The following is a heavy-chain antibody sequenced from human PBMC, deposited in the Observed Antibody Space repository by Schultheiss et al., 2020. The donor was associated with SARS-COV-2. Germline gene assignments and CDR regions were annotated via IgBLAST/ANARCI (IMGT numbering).Heavy chain of an antibody. CDR2: IYYSGRT. CDR1: GGSISSGGYH. V-gene: IGHV4-31*03. CDR3: AGENTDYRFVAY. Sequence: SETLSLTCTVSGGSISSGGYHWSWIRQYPGKGLEWIGYIYYSGRTSYNPSLKRRVTISLDTSKNQFSLKLNSSTAADTAVYYCAGENTDYRFVAYWGQGTLVTVSS. J-gene: IGHJ4*02. D-gene: IGHD4/OR15-4a*01.